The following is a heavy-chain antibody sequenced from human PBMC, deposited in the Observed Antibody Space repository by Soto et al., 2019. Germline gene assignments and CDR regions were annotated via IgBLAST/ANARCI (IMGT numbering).Heavy chain of an antibody. CDR2: IIPIFGTA. J-gene: IGHJ4*02. CDR1: GGTFSSYA. CDR3: ARARIVRYFDWLSSGFDY. D-gene: IGHD3-9*01. Sequence: SVKVSCKASGGTFSSYAISWVRQAPGQGLEWMGGIIPIFGTANYAQKFQGRVTITADESTSTAYMELSSLRSEDTAVYYCARARIVRYFDWLSSGFDYWGQGTLVTVSS. V-gene: IGHV1-69*13.